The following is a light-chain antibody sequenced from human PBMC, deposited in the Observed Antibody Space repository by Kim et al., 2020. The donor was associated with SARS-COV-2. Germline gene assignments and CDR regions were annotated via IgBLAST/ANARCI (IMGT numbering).Light chain of an antibody. CDR3: QQYYSTPWT. CDR1: QTVLYSSTNKNY. Sequence: ATINCKSSQTVLYSSTNKNYVTWYQQKPGQPPKILIYWASTRESGVPDRFSGSGSGTDFTLTISSLQAEDVAVYYCQQYYSTPWTFGQGTKVDIK. V-gene: IGKV4-1*01. J-gene: IGKJ1*01. CDR2: WAS.